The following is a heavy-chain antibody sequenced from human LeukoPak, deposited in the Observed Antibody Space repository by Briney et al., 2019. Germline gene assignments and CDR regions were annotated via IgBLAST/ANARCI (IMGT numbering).Heavy chain of an antibody. D-gene: IGHD6-19*01. CDR3: ARDPGVRWLVGFDY. J-gene: IGHJ4*02. CDR2: IGYDGSDK. Sequence: GSLRLSCAASGFTFNSYGMHWVRQAPGKGVEWVAVIGYDGSDKYYADSVKGRFPISRDNSENTLYLQMDSLRAEDTAVYYCARDPGVRWLVGFDYWGQGTLVTVSS. CDR1: GFTFNSYG. V-gene: IGHV3-33*01.